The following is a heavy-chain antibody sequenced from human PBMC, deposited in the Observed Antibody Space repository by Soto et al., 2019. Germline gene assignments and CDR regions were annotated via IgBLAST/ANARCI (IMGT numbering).Heavy chain of an antibody. Sequence: ASVKVSCKASGYSFTSYGVSWVRQAPGQGLEWMGWISAYNGDTNYTQKLQGRVTMTTDTSTSTAYLELSSLRSEDTAEYYCARGRIGGYWFDPWGQGTLVTVSS. J-gene: IGHJ5*02. CDR1: GYSFTSYG. CDR3: ARGRIGGYWFDP. D-gene: IGHD3-16*01. CDR2: ISAYNGDT. V-gene: IGHV1-18*01.